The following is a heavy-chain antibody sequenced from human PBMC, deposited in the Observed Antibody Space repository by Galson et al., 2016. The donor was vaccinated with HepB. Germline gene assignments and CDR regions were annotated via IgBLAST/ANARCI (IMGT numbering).Heavy chain of an antibody. Sequence: SLRLSCAGSGFTFSRSGLNWVRQAPGKGLQWVSYISSSVSTIYYADSVKGRFTISGDISANTLFLQMNSLRVEDTAIYYCAKLAVRGDYGGRDYWGQGTLVTVSS. CDR1: GFTFSRSG. CDR3: AKLAVRGDYGGRDY. D-gene: IGHD4-17*01. J-gene: IGHJ4*02. V-gene: IGHV3-48*01. CDR2: ISSSVSTI.